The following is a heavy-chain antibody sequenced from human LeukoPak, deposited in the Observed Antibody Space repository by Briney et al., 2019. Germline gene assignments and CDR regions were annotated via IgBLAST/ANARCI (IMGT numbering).Heavy chain of an antibody. Sequence: SETLSLTCAVYGGSFSGSYWNWIRQPPGKGLEWIGEINHRGSTKYNPSLKSRVTISVDTSKNQFSLKLSSVTAADTAVYYCARLLGTHINYFDPWGQGTLVTVSS. CDR3: ARLLGTHINYFDP. D-gene: IGHD2-21*01. CDR2: INHRGST. J-gene: IGHJ5*02. V-gene: IGHV4-34*01. CDR1: GGSFSGSY.